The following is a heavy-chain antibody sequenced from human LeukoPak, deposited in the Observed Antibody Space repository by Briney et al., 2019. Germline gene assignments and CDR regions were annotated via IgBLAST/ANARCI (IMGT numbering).Heavy chain of an antibody. Sequence: KSSETLSLTCAVYGGSLSGYYWSWIRQPPGKGLEWIGEINHSGSTNYDPSLKSRVTISVDTSKNQFSLKLSSVSAADTAVYYCARQYSSAEGVTAFDYWGQGTLVTVSS. D-gene: IGHD6-19*01. V-gene: IGHV4-34*01. CDR2: INHSGST. J-gene: IGHJ4*02. CDR1: GGSLSGYY. CDR3: ARQYSSAEGVTAFDY.